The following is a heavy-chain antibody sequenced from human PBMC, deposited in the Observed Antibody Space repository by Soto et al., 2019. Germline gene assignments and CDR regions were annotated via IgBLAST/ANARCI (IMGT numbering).Heavy chain of an antibody. D-gene: IGHD2-2*01. V-gene: IGHV3-21*01. J-gene: IGHJ4*02. CDR2: ISSSSSYI. CDR1: GFTFSSYS. CDR3: AREKGPGYCSSTSCYEDPGGIDY. Sequence: GGSLRLSCAASGFTFSSYSMNWVRQAPGKGLEWVSSISSSSSYIYYADSVKGRFTISRDNAKNSLYLQMNSLRAEDTAVYYCAREKGPGYCSSTSCYEDPGGIDYWGQGTLVTVSS.